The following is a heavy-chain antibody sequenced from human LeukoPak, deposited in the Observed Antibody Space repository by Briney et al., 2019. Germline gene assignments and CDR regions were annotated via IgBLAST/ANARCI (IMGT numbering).Heavy chain of an antibody. CDR3: ARDISGWYIDY. J-gene: IGHJ4*02. CDR2: ISYDGSNK. CDR1: GFTFSSYG. V-gene: IGHV3-30*03. D-gene: IGHD6-19*01. Sequence: GGSLRLSCAASGFTFSSYGMHWVRQAPGKGLEWVAIISYDGSNKYYADSAKGRFTISRDNSRNTLYLQMNSLRAEDTAVYYCARDISGWYIDYWGQGTLVTVSS.